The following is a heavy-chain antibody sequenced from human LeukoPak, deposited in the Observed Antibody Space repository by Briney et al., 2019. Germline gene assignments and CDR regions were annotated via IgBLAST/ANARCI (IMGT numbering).Heavy chain of an antibody. J-gene: IGHJ5*02. CDR2: IYYSGNT. CDR3: ARDMRDSSGWYFWFDP. D-gene: IGHD6-19*01. V-gene: IGHV4-39*07. CDR1: CGSISSSSYY. Sequence: SETLSLTCTVSCGSISSSSYYWAWIRQPPGKGLEWIGSIYYSGNTYYKSSLKSRVTIAVDKSKNQFSLKLSSVTAADTAVYYCARDMRDSSGWYFWFDPWGQGTLVTVSS.